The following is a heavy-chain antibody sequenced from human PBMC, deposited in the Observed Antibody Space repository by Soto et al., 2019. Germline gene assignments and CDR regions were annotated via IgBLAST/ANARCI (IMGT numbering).Heavy chain of an antibody. Sequence: QVQLVQSGAEVKKPGASVKVSCKASGYTFSSYDINWVRQATGQGLEWMGWLNPNSGDTGYAQKFQGRVTLPRNTSITTAYIELSSLTSDDTAVYYCATSGGGWYLYWGQGTLVTVCS. D-gene: IGHD6-19*01. CDR2: LNPNSGDT. CDR3: ATSGGGWYLY. V-gene: IGHV1-8*01. J-gene: IGHJ4*02. CDR1: GYTFSSYD.